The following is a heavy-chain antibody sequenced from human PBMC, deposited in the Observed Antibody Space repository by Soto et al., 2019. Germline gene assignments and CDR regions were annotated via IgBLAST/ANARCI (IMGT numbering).Heavy chain of an antibody. CDR3: ARDQYSGYDFAL. Sequence: SETLSLTCSVSGASIAGGSYYWGWLRQPPGKGLEWIGYIPSRGRPFYHPSLASRSTISSDTSKNQLSLQLTSVTAADTAVYYCARDQYSGYDFALWGQGTLVTVSS. J-gene: IGHJ5*02. CDR1: GASIAGGSYY. V-gene: IGHV4-30-4*01. D-gene: IGHD5-12*01. CDR2: IPSRGRP.